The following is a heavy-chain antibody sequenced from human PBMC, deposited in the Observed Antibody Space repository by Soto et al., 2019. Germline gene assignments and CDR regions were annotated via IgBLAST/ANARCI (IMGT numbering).Heavy chain of an antibody. CDR2: ISSNGGST. J-gene: IGHJ5*02. CDR3: VKDHKYQLLRSNWFDP. Sequence: GGSLRLSCSASGFTFSSYAMHWVRQAPGKGLEYVSAISSNGGSTYYADSVKGRFTISRDNSKNTLYLQMSSLRAEDTAVYYCVKDHKYQLLRSNWFDPWGQGTLVTVSS. CDR1: GFTFSSYA. V-gene: IGHV3-64D*06. D-gene: IGHD2-2*01.